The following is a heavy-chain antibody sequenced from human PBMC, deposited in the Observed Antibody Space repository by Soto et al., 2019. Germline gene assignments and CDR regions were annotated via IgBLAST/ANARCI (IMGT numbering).Heavy chain of an antibody. Sequence: LRLSCAASGFTFSSYEMNWVRQAPGKGLEWVSYISSSGSTIYYADSVKGRFTISRDNAKNSLYLQMNSLRAADTAVYHCASDTIAARGTNWFDPWGQGTLVTVSS. CDR1: GFTFSSYE. CDR3: ASDTIAARGTNWFDP. J-gene: IGHJ5*02. CDR2: ISSSGSTI. V-gene: IGHV3-48*03. D-gene: IGHD6-6*01.